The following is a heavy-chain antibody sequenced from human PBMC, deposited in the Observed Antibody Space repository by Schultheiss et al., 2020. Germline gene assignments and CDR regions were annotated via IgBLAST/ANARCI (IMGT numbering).Heavy chain of an antibody. J-gene: IGHJ4*02. D-gene: IGHD2-21*02. CDR3: AGADVVVTASFAY. V-gene: IGHV3-21*01. CDR1: GFTFSSYS. Sequence: GGSLRLSCAASGFTFSSYSMNWVRQAPGKGLEWVSSISSSSSYIYYADSVKGRFTISRDNAKNSLYLQMNSLRAEDTAVYYCAGADVVVTASFAYWGQGTLVTVSS. CDR2: ISSSSSYI.